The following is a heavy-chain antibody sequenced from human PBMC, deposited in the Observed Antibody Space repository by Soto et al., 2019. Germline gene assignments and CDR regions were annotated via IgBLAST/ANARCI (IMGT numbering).Heavy chain of an antibody. CDR2: IGTAGDP. Sequence: RGSLRLSSAASGFTFSSYDMHWVRQATGKGLEWVSAIGTAGDPHSPGSVKGRFTISRENAKNSLYLQMNSLRAGDTAVYYCARGGRYYYDSSRGAMEVWGQGTTVTV. CDR1: GFTFSSYD. V-gene: IGHV3-13*05. CDR3: ARGGRYYYDSSRGAMEV. J-gene: IGHJ6*02. D-gene: IGHD3-22*01.